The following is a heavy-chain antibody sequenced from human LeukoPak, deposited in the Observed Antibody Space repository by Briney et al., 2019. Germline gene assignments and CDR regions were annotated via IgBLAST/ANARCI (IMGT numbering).Heavy chain of an antibody. CDR2: ISSGSSYI. CDR3: ARHAQKYSSSWSPFDL. J-gene: IGHJ2*01. D-gene: IGHD6-13*01. CDR1: GSTFSRYS. V-gene: IGHV3-21*01. Sequence: GGSLRLSCAAPGSTFSRYSMNWVRQAPGKGLEWVSSISSGSSYIYYADSVKGRFTISRDNAKNSLYLQMNSLRAEDTAVYYCARHAQKYSSSWSPFDLWGRGTLVTVSS.